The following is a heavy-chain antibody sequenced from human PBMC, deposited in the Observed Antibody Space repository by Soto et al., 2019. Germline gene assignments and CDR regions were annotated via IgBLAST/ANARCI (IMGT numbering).Heavy chain of an antibody. Sequence: GGSLRLSCAASGFTFSSYAMSWVRQAPGKGLEWVSGITGSGGTTYYADSVKGQFAISRDNSKNTLFLQMNSLRAEDTAVYYCASPGDEANKDFDYWGQGTLVTVSS. CDR1: GFTFSSYA. D-gene: IGHD4-17*01. J-gene: IGHJ4*02. CDR2: ITGSGGTT. CDR3: ASPGDEANKDFDY. V-gene: IGHV3-23*01.